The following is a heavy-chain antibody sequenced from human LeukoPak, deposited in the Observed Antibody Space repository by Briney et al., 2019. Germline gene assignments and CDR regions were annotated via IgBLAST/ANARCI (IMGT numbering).Heavy chain of an antibody. D-gene: IGHD3-16*02. CDR3: ARDFRHIMITFGGVIAPYGMDV. Sequence: ASVKVSFKASGYTFTDYYMHWVRQAPGQGREWMGWINPKSGGTNYAQKFQGRVTMTRDTSITTAYMELSRLRSDDTAVYYCARDFRHIMITFGGVIAPYGMDVWGQGTPVTVSS. J-gene: IGHJ6*02. V-gene: IGHV1-2*02. CDR1: GYTFTDYY. CDR2: INPKSGGT.